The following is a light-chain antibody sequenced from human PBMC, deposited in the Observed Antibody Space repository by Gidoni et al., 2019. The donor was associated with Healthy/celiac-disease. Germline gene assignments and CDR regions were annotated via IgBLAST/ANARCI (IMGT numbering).Light chain of an antibody. J-gene: IGKJ3*01. V-gene: IGKV3-20*01. CDR3: QQYGSSPGFT. CDR1: QSVSSSY. Sequence: EIVLTQPPGTLSLSPGERATLSCRASQSVSSSYLAWYQQKPGQAPRLLIYGASSRATGIPDRFSGSGSGTDFTLTISRLEPEDCAVYYCQQYGSSPGFTFGPGTKVDIK. CDR2: GAS.